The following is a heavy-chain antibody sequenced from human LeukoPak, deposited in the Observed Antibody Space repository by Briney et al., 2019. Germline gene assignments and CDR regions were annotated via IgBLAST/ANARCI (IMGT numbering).Heavy chain of an antibody. D-gene: IGHD6-6*01. CDR1: GFTFSSYS. CDR3: ARDRRSIAARFGFAP. V-gene: IGHV3-21*01. Sequence: PGGSLRLSCAASGFTFSSYSMNWVRQAPGKGLEWVSSISSSSSYIYYADSVKGRFTISRDNAKNSPYLQMNSLRAEDTAVYYCARDRRSIAARFGFAPWGQGTLVTVPS. J-gene: IGHJ5*02. CDR2: ISSSSSYI.